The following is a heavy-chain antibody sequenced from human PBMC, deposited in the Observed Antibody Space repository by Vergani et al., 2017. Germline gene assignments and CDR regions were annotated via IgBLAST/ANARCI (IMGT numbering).Heavy chain of an antibody. CDR1: GFKFSDHY. Sequence: LEESGGGSVKPGGSLRLSCAASGFKFSDHYMSWIRQAPGKGLEWVSHISPGASTVSYTDSVTGRFTVSGDNDNNSLSLDMTTLRVEDTAVYYCAKIPGISTTRHYYAMDVWGQGTTVTVSS. J-gene: IGHJ6*02. V-gene: IGHV3-11*04. D-gene: IGHD1-1*01. CDR2: ISPGASTV. CDR3: AKIPGISTTRHYYAMDV.